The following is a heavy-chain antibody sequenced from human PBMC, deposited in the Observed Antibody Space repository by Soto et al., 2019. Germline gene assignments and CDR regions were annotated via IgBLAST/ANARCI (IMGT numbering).Heavy chain of an antibody. Sequence: QVQLVESGGGVVQPGRSLRLSCAASGFTFSSYGMHWVRQAPGKGLEWVAVIWYDGSNKYYADSVKGRFTISRDNSKNTLYLQMNSLRAEDTAVYYCARSEQWLAQNDAFDIWGQGTMVTVSS. CDR2: IWYDGSNK. V-gene: IGHV3-33*01. J-gene: IGHJ3*02. CDR3: ARSEQWLAQNDAFDI. CDR1: GFTFSSYG. D-gene: IGHD6-19*01.